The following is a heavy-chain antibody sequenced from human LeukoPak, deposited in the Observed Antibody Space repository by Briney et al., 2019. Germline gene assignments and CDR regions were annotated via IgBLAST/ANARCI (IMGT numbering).Heavy chain of an antibody. Sequence: SGGSLRLSCAASGFTFSSYAMSWVRQAAGKGLEWVSAMSGSGGSTDYADSVKGRFTISRDNSKNTLYLQMNSLRAEDTAVYYCAKDPGAVVRNRYFQHWGQGTLVTVSS. CDR2: MSGSGGST. V-gene: IGHV3-23*01. CDR1: GFTFSSYA. D-gene: IGHD1-14*01. CDR3: AKDPGAVVRNRYFQH. J-gene: IGHJ1*01.